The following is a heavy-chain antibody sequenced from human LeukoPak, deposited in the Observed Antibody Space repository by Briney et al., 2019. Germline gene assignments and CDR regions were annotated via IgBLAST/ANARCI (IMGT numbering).Heavy chain of an antibody. CDR1: GGTFSSYA. CDR2: IIPIFGTA. CDR3: ARRWSQDCSSTSCYYYMDV. D-gene: IGHD2-2*01. Sequence: SVKVSCKASGGTFSSYAISWVRQAPGQGLEWMGGIIPIFGTANYAQKFQGRVTITTDESTSTAYMELSSLRSEDTAVYYCARRWSQDCSSTSCYYYMDVWGKGTTVTVSS. V-gene: IGHV1-69*05. J-gene: IGHJ6*03.